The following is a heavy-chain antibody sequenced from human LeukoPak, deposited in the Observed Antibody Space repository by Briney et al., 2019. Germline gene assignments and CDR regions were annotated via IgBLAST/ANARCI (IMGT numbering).Heavy chain of an antibody. CDR1: GFTFSSYS. CDR2: ISSSSSYI. J-gene: IGHJ4*02. CDR3: ARGLHIVVVTAVFDY. Sequence: PGGSLRLSCAASGFTFSSYSMNWVRQAPRKGLEWVSSISSSSSYIYYADSVKGRFTISRDNAKNSLYLQMNSLRAEDTAVYYCARGLHIVVVTAVFDYWGQGTLVTVSS. D-gene: IGHD2-21*02. V-gene: IGHV3-21*01.